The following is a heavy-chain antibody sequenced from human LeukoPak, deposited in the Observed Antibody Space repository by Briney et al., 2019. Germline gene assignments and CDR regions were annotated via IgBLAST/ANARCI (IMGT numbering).Heavy chain of an antibody. CDR3: ASEYYDYVWGSYLDY. CDR1: GGSFSGYY. Sequence: PSETLSLTCAVYGGSFSGYYWSWIRQPPGKGLEWIGEINHSGSTNYNPSLKSRVTISVDTSKNQFSLKLSSVTAADTAVYYCASEYYDYVWGSYLDYWGQGTLVTVSS. D-gene: IGHD3-16*02. V-gene: IGHV4-34*01. CDR2: INHSGST. J-gene: IGHJ4*02.